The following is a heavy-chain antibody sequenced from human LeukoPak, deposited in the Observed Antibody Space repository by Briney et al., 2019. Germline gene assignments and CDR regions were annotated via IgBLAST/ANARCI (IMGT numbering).Heavy chain of an antibody. V-gene: IGHV3-53*01. CDR3: AKPREMDVVVVAALDY. CDR1: GFTVSNNF. CDR2: IYSSGST. J-gene: IGHJ4*02. Sequence: PGGSLTLSCAASGFTVSNNFVGWVRQAPGKGLDWVSIIYSSGSTYYADSVKGRFTISRDNSKNTLYLQMNSLRAEDTAVYYCAKPREMDVVVVAALDYWGQGTLVTVSS. D-gene: IGHD2-15*01.